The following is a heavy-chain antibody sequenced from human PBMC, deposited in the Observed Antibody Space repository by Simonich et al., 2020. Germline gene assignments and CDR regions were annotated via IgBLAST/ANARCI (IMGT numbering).Heavy chain of an antibody. CDR2: IYYSGST. CDR1: GGSISSSGYY. J-gene: IGHJ3*02. Sequence: QLQLQESGPGLVKPSETLSLTCTVSGGSISSSGYYWGWIRQPPGKGLEWIGSIYYSGSTYYNPSLKSRVTISVDTSKNQFSLKLSSVPAADPAVYYCARHAGFAFDIWGQGTMVTVSS. D-gene: IGHD6-13*01. CDR3: ARHAGFAFDI. V-gene: IGHV4-39*01.